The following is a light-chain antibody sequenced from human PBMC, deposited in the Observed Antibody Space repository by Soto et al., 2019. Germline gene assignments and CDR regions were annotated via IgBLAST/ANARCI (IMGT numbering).Light chain of an antibody. Sequence: DIQMTQSPSSVSASVGDRVTITCRASQGVSSWLAWYQQKPGRAPKLLIYGASTLQSGVPSRFSGSGSGTDFSLTITTLQPEDSAPYYCPQADTFPSTLGVGTKVDIK. J-gene: IGKJ4*01. CDR3: PQADTFPST. CDR1: QGVSSW. V-gene: IGKV1-12*01. CDR2: GAS.